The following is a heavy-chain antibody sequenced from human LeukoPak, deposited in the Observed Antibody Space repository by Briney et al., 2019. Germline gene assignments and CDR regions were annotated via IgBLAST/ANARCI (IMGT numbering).Heavy chain of an antibody. CDR1: GYSLTSYW. CDR3: ARLFGGYCSSTSCYGGWFDP. Sequence: GESLKISCKGSGYSLTSYWIGWVRQMPGKGLEWMGIIYPGDSDTRYSPSFQGQVTISADKSISTAYLQWSSLKASDTAMYYCARLFGGYCSSTSCYGGWFDPWGQGTLVTVSS. V-gene: IGHV5-51*01. CDR2: IYPGDSDT. J-gene: IGHJ5*02. D-gene: IGHD2-2*01.